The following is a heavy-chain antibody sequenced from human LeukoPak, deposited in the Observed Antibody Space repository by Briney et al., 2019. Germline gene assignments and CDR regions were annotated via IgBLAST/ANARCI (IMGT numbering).Heavy chain of an antibody. D-gene: IGHD3-3*01. CDR1: EFTFSSYVM. Sequence: GSLRLSCTASEFTFSSYVMSWVRQPPGKGLEWIGEVHLDGRTNYNPSLESRLTISVDLSENHISLKLTSVTAADTAVYYCAREGGFFRPLDYSGQGTLVTVSS. CDR2: VHLDGRT. CDR3: AREGGFFRPLDY. J-gene: IGHJ4*02. V-gene: IGHV4-4*02.